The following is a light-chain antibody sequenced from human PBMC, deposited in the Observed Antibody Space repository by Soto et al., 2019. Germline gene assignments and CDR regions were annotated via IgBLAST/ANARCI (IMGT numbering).Light chain of an antibody. CDR1: SSDVGGYNY. CDR2: DVT. CDR3: TSYTTNKTPL. Sequence: QSVLTQPASVSGSPGQSITISCTGTSSDVGGYNYVSWYQQHPGKAPELMIYDVTSRPSGVSNRFSGSKSGNTASLIISGLLAEDEADYYCTSYTTNKTPLFGGGTKVTVL. J-gene: IGLJ2*01. V-gene: IGLV2-14*03.